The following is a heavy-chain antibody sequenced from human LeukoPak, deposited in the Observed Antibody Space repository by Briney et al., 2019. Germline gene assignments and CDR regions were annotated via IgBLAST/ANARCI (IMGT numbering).Heavy chain of an antibody. CDR3: ARGALRYSDY. V-gene: IGHV3-48*02. CDR1: GFTFSSYT. CDR2: ISSSSSAI. J-gene: IGHJ4*02. D-gene: IGHD3-9*01. Sequence: GGSLRLSCAASGFTFSSYTMNWVRQAPGKGLEWVSSISSSSSAIYYAASVKGRFTISRDNAKNSLYLQMNGLRDEDTAVYYCARGALRYSDYWGQGTLVTVSS.